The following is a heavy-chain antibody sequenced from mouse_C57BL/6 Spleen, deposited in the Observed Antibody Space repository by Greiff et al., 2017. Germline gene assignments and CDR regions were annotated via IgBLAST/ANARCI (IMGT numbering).Heavy chain of an antibody. V-gene: IGHV5-16*01. CDR3: ARVHDYDSYYYAMDY. J-gene: IGHJ4*01. Sequence: EVQRVESEGGLVQPGSSMKLSCTASGFTFSDYYMAWVRPVPEKGLEWVANINYDGSSTYYLDSLKSRFIISRDNAKNILYLQMSSLKSEDTATYYCARVHDYDSYYYAMDYWGQGTSVTVSS. CDR1: GFTFSDYY. CDR2: INYDGSST. D-gene: IGHD2-4*01.